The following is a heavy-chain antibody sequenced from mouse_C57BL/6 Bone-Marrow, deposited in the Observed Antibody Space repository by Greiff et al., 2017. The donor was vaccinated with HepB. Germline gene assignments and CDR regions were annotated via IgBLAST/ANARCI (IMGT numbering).Heavy chain of an antibody. Sequence: QVQLQQPGAELVRPGTSVKLSCKASGYTFTSYWMHWVKQRPGQGLEWIGVIDPSDSYTNYNQKFKGKATLTVDTSSSTAYMQLSSLTSEDSAVYYCARWGDSSGYDYAMDYWGQGTSVTVSS. CDR2: IDPSDSYT. CDR1: GYTFTSYW. V-gene: IGHV1-59*01. J-gene: IGHJ4*01. CDR3: ARWGDSSGYDYAMDY. D-gene: IGHD3-2*02.